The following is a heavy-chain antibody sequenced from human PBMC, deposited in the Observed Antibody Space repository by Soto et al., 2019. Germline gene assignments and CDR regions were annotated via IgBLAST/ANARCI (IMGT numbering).Heavy chain of an antibody. V-gene: IGHV3-30-3*01. J-gene: IGHJ4*02. D-gene: IGHD6-13*01. CDR1: GFTFSSYA. CDR3: ARSRIAAAGLGNDY. CDR2: ISYDGSNK. Sequence: GGSLRLSCAASGFTFSSYAMHWVRQAPGKGLEWVAVISYDGSNKYYADSVKGRFTISRDNSKNTLYLQMNSLRAEDTAVYYCARSRIAAAGLGNDYWGQGTLVTVSS.